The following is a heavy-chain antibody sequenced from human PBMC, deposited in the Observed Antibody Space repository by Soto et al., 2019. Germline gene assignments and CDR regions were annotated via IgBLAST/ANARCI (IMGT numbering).Heavy chain of an antibody. CDR2: ISWNSGSI. Sequence: PGGSLRLSCAASGFTFDDYAMHWVRQAPGKGLEWVSGISWNSGSIGYADSVKGRFTISRDNAKNSLYLQMNSLRAEDTALYYCAKDNLSWATVTTRGAFDIWGQGTMVTVSS. D-gene: IGHD4-17*01. V-gene: IGHV3-9*01. CDR3: AKDNLSWATVTTRGAFDI. CDR1: GFTFDDYA. J-gene: IGHJ3*02.